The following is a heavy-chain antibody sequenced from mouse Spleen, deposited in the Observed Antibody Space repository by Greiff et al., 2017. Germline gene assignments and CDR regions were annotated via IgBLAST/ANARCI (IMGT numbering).Heavy chain of an antibody. Sequence: EVQLQQSGAELVRPGASVKLSCTASGFNIKDYYMHWVKQRPEQGLEWIGRIDPEDGDTEYAPKFQGKATMTADTSSNTAYLQLSSLTSEDTAVYYCARSRYYGSLDYWGQGTSVTVSS. V-gene: IGHV14-1*01. CDR2: IDPEDGDT. J-gene: IGHJ4*01. CDR3: ARSRYYGSLDY. CDR1: GFNIKDYY. D-gene: IGHD1-1*01.